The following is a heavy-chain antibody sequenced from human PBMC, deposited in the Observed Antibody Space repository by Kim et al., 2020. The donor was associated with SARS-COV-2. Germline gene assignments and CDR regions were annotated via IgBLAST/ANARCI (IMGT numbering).Heavy chain of an antibody. CDR3: ARVGVVVVTAIPDYYYYYGMDV. Sequence: ASVKVSCKASGYTFTSYDINWVRQATGQGLEWMGWMNPNSGNTGYAQKFQGRVTMTRNTSISTAYMELSSLRSEDTAVYYCARVGVVVVTAIPDYYYYYGMDVWGQGTTVTVSS. CDR2: MNPNSGNT. CDR1: GYTFTSYD. D-gene: IGHD2-21*02. J-gene: IGHJ6*02. V-gene: IGHV1-8*01.